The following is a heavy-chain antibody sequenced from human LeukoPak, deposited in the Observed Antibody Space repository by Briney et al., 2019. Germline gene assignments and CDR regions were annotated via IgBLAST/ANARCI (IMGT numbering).Heavy chain of an antibody. D-gene: IGHD4-17*01. V-gene: IGHV3-21*01. J-gene: IGHJ6*02. Sequence: PGGSLRLSCAASGFTFSSYSMNWVRQAPGKGLEWVSSISSSSSYIYYADSVKGRFTISRDNAKNSLYLQMNSLRAEDTAVYYCARGDQDYGDYYYYYYGMDVWGQGTTVTVSS. CDR2: ISSSSSYI. CDR1: GFTFSSYS. CDR3: ARGDQDYGDYYYYYYGMDV.